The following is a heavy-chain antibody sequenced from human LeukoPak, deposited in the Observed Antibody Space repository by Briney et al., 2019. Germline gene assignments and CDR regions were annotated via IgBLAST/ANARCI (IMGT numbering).Heavy chain of an antibody. J-gene: IGHJ6*04. Sequence: PGGSLRLSCAASGFTFSSYEMNWVRQAPGKGLEWVSYISSSGSTIYYADSVKGRFTISRDNAKNSLYLQMNSLGAEDTAVYYCSGLGITMIGGVWGKGTTVTISS. CDR1: GFTFSSYE. CDR2: ISSSGSTI. V-gene: IGHV3-48*03. CDR3: SGLGITMIGGV. D-gene: IGHD3-10*02.